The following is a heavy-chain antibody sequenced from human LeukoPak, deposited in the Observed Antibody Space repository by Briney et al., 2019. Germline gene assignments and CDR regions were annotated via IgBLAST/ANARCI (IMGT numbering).Heavy chain of an antibody. J-gene: IGHJ4*02. CDR1: GYTFVVYY. CDR2: INPNSGGT. CDR3: ARGSEELVIDH. V-gene: IGHV1-2*02. Sequence: ASVKVSCQASGYTFVVYYVHWVRQALGQELEWRGWINPNSGGTNYAQKFQGSVSMTRDTTLSTAYMKLSSLRSDDTAVYYCARGSEELVIDHWGQGTLVTVSS. D-gene: IGHD2-8*02.